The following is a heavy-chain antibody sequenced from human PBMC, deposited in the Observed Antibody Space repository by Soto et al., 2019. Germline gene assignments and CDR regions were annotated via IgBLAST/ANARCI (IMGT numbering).Heavy chain of an antibody. J-gene: IGHJ4*02. CDR2: ISGSGDNT. Sequence: PGXSLTLSCAAAALTFNNSAISWVLQAPGKGLEWVSAISGSGDNTYYVDSVKGRFTISRDNSKNTLYLQMNSTRAEDTAVYYCAKVLRRRESEDSWGQGTLVTVSS. D-gene: IGHD3-10*01. V-gene: IGHV3-23*01. CDR1: ALTFNNSA. CDR3: AKVLRRRESEDS.